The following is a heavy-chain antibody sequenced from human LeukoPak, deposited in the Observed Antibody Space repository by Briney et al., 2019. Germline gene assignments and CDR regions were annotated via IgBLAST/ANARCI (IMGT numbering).Heavy chain of an antibody. D-gene: IGHD3-3*01. Sequence: ASVKVSCKASGYTFTSYDINWVRQATGQGLEWMGWMNPNSGNTGYAQKFQGRVTMTRNTSISTAYMELSSLRSEDTAVYYCARDWRSSQYYDFWSGSPPDAFDIWGQGTMVTVSS. J-gene: IGHJ3*02. CDR1: GYTFTSYD. V-gene: IGHV1-8*01. CDR3: ARDWRSSQYYDFWSGSPPDAFDI. CDR2: MNPNSGNT.